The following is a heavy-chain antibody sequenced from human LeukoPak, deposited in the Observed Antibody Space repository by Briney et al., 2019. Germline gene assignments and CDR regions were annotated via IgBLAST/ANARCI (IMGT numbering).Heavy chain of an antibody. Sequence: GESLKISCKGSGFSFTYYWIVWVRQMPGKGLEWLGIVYPGDSDTRYSPSFQGQVTISADKSISTAYLQWNSLKASDTAMYYCARSGSWGYSSNWFFENWGQGTPVTVSS. CDR3: ARSGSWGYSSNWFFEN. J-gene: IGHJ4*02. CDR1: GFSFTYYW. CDR2: VYPGDSDT. D-gene: IGHD6-13*01. V-gene: IGHV5-51*01.